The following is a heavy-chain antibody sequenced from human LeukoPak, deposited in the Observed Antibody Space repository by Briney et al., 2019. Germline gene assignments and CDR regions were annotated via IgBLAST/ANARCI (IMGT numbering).Heavy chain of an antibody. CDR2: ISYDGTNE. CDR3: AKDLGMIVVSPLDY. Sequence: PGGSLRLSCAASGFSFSSYGMHWVRQAPGKGLECVSVISYDGTNEYYADSVKGRFTISRDNSKDTLYLQMNSLRPEDTAVYYCAKDLGMIVVSPLDYWGQGTLVTVSS. J-gene: IGHJ4*02. D-gene: IGHD3-22*01. CDR1: GFSFSSYG. V-gene: IGHV3-30-3*01.